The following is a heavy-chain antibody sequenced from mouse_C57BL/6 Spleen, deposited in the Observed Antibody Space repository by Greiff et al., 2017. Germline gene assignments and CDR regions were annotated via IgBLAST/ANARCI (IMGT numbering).Heavy chain of an antibody. Sequence: VKVVESGPGLVQPSQSLSITCTVSGFSLTSYGVHWVRQSPGKGLEWLGVIWSGGSTDYNAAFISRLSISKDNSKSQVFFKMNSLQADDTAIYYCASQLRLRYYAMDYWGQGTSVTVSS. J-gene: IGHJ4*01. CDR1: GFSLTSYG. CDR2: IWSGGST. CDR3: ASQLRLRYYAMDY. D-gene: IGHD3-2*02. V-gene: IGHV2-2*01.